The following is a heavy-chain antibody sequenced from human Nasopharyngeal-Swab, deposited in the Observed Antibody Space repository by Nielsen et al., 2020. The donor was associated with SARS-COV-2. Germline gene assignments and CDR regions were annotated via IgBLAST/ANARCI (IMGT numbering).Heavy chain of an antibody. Sequence: GGSLRLSCAASGFTFSSYGMHWVRQAPGKGLEWVAVISYDGGNKYYADSVKGRFTISRDNSKKTLYLQMNSLRAEDTAVYYCAREGDIVVVTALDYWGQGTLVTVSS. J-gene: IGHJ4*02. D-gene: IGHD2-21*02. CDR2: ISYDGGNK. CDR3: AREGDIVVVTALDY. CDR1: GFTFSSYG. V-gene: IGHV3-30*03.